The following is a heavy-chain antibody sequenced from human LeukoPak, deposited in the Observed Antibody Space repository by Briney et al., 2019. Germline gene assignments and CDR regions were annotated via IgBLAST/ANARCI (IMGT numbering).Heavy chain of an antibody. D-gene: IGHD3/OR15-3a*01. CDR3: ATMIFGGGFDY. V-gene: IGHV3-7*01. Sequence: GGSLRLSCVASGFTFSSYWMSWVRQAPGKGLEWVANIKEDGGEENYVDSVKGRFTISRDNAKKSLYLQMNSLRAEDTALHYCATMIFGGGFDYWGQGTLVTVSS. CDR1: GFTFSSYW. J-gene: IGHJ4*02. CDR2: IKEDGGEE.